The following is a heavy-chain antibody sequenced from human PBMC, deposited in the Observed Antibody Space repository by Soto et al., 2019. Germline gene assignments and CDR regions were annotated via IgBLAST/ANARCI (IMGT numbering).Heavy chain of an antibody. J-gene: IGHJ6*02. CDR2: INHSGST. D-gene: IGHD2-15*01. CDR1: GGSFSGYY. Sequence: SETLSLTCAVYGGSFSGYYWSWIRQPPGKGLEWIGEINHSGSTNYNPSLKSRVTISVDTSKNQFSLKLSSVTAADTAVYYCAGGTGYCSGGSCYHYYYGMDVWGQGTTVTAP. V-gene: IGHV4-34*01. CDR3: AGGTGYCSGGSCYHYYYGMDV.